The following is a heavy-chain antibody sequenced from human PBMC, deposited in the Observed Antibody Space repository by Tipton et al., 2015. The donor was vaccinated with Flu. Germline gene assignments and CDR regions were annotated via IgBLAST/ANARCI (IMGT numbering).Heavy chain of an antibody. CDR2: IIPIFGTA. D-gene: IGHD2-2*01. V-gene: IGHV1-69*01. J-gene: IGHJ4*02. CDR3: ARDSGESPIVVVPAALDY. CDR1: GGTFSSYA. Sequence: QLVQSGAEVKKPGSSVKVSCKASGGTFSSYAISWVRQAPGQGLEWMGGIIPIFGTANYAQKFQGRVTITADESTSTACMELSSLRSEDTAVYYCARDSGESPIVVVPAALDYWGQGTLVTVSS.